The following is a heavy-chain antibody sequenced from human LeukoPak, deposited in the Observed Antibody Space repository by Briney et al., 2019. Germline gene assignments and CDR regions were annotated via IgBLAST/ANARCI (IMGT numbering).Heavy chain of an antibody. CDR1: GFTFSNYA. Sequence: GGSLRLSCAASGFTFSNYAMTWVRQAPGKGLEWVSDINGSGGKTYYAESVKGRFTISRDNSKNTLYLQMNSLRAEDTAVYYCAKGLYSYGYDFDYWGQGTLVTVSS. V-gene: IGHV3-23*01. CDR2: INGSGGKT. D-gene: IGHD5-18*01. CDR3: AKGLYSYGYDFDY. J-gene: IGHJ4*02.